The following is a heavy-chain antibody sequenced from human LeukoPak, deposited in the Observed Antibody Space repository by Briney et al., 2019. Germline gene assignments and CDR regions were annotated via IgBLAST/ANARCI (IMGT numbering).Heavy chain of an antibody. CDR1: GGSISSYY. D-gene: IGHD3-22*01. V-gene: IGHV4-38-2*02. Sequence: PSETLSLTCTVSGGSISSYYWGWIRQPPGKGLEWIASIYHSGSTYYNSSLKSRVTMSVDTSKNQFSLKLSSVTAADTAVYYCAREPYYYESSGSTAPWGQGTLVTVSS. J-gene: IGHJ5*02. CDR3: AREPYYYESSGSTAP. CDR2: IYHSGST.